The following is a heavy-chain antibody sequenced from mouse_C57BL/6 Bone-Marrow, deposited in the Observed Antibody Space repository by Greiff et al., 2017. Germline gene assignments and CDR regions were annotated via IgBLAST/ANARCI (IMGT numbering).Heavy chain of an antibody. CDR2: IYPGSGST. J-gene: IGHJ2*01. Sequence: QVQLQQPGAELVKPGASVKMSCKASGYTFTSYWITWVKQRPGQGLEWIGDIYPGSGSTNYNEKFKSKDTLTVDTSSSTAYMQLSSLTSEDSAVXYCARDYYGSSLYYFDYWGQGTTLTVSS. D-gene: IGHD1-1*01. V-gene: IGHV1-55*01. CDR3: ARDYYGSSLYYFDY. CDR1: GYTFTSYW.